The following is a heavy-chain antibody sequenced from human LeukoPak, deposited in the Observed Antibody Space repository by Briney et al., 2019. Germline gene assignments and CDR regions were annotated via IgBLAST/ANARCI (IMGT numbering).Heavy chain of an antibody. CDR3: ARATYYDSSGYEVSNFDY. D-gene: IGHD3-22*01. V-gene: IGHV3-21*01. CDR2: ISSSSSYI. J-gene: IGHJ4*02. Sequence: KPGGSLSLSCAASGFIFRSHWMTWVRQAPGQGLEWVSSISSSSSYIYYADSVKGRFTISRDNAKNSLYLQMNSLRAEDTAVYYCARATYYDSSGYEVSNFDYWGQGTLVTVSS. CDR1: GFIFRSHW.